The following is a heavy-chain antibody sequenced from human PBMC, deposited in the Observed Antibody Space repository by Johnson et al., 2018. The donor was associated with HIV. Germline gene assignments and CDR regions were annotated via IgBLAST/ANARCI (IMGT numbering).Heavy chain of an antibody. J-gene: IGHJ3*02. D-gene: IGHD6-13*01. CDR3: AKARAAAGTSDAFDI. CDR2: INTGGST. Sequence: EVLLLESGGGLVKPGGSLRLSCAASGFIFSNAWMSWVRQAPGKGLEWVSGINTGGSTFYPDSVKGRFTISRDNSKSTLYLQMNSLRAEDTAVYYCAKARAAAGTSDAFDIWGQGTMVTVSS. CDR1: GFIFSNAW. V-gene: IGHV3-66*01.